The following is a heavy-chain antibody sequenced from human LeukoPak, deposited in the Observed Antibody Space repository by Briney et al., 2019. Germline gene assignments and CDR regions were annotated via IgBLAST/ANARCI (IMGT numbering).Heavy chain of an antibody. D-gene: IGHD3-9*01. CDR2: LYYSGST. CDR1: GGSISSSSYY. CDR3: ASTYYDVLTTLHN. Sequence: SETLSLTCTVSGGSISSSSYYWGWIRQPPGKRLEWIGSLYYSGSTYYNPSLKSRVTISLDTSKNQFSLRLSSVTAADTALYYCASTYYDVLTTLHNWGQGTLVTVSS. V-gene: IGHV4-39*01. J-gene: IGHJ4*02.